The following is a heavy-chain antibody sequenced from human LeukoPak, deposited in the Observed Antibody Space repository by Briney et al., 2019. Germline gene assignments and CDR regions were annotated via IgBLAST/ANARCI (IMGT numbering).Heavy chain of an antibody. CDR1: GGSISSSSYY. CDR2: IYYSGST. J-gene: IGHJ4*02. D-gene: IGHD6-6*01. V-gene: IGHV4-39*01. Sequence: PSETLSLTCTVSGGSISSSSYYWGWIRQPPGKGLEWIGSIYYSGSTYYNPSLKSRVTISVDTSKNQFSLKLSSVTAADTAVYYCARRPESSSPFFDYWGQGTLVTVSS. CDR3: ARRPESSSPFFDY.